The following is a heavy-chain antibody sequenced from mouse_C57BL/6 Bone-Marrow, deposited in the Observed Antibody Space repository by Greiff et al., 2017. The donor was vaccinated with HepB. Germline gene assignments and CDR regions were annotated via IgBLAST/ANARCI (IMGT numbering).Heavy chain of an antibody. CDR3: ARDAGGSSSRYFDV. V-gene: IGHV7-1*01. D-gene: IGHD1-1*01. CDR2: SRNKANDYTT. J-gene: IGHJ1*03. Sequence: EVKLVESGGGLVQSGRSLRLSCATSGFTFSDFYMEWVRQAPGKGLEWIAASRNKANDYTTEYSASVKGRFIVSRDTSQSILYLQMNALRAEDTAIYYCARDAGGSSSRYFDVWGTGTTVTVSS. CDR1: GFTFSDFY.